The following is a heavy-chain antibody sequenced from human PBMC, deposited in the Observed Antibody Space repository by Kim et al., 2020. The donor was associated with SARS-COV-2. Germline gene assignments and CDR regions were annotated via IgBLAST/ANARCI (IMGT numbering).Heavy chain of an antibody. J-gene: IGHJ3*02. CDR3: AGSNGYSSGPAVAEI. D-gene: IGHD6-19*01. V-gene: IGHV4-39*01. CDR2: IYYSGST. Sequence: SETLSLTCTVSGGSISSSSYYWGWIRQPPGKGLEWIGSIYYSGSTYYNPSLKSRVTISVDTSKNQFSLKLSPVTAADTAVYYCAGSNGYSSGPAVAEIWG. CDR1: GGSISSSSYY.